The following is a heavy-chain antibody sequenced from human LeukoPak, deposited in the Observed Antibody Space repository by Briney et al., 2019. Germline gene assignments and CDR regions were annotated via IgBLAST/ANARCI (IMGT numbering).Heavy chain of an antibody. J-gene: IGHJ4*02. CDR1: GFNFSAYT. CDR3: AKTGVMVSSPLDY. V-gene: IGHV3-21*01. CDR2: ISPTTAYI. D-gene: IGHD2-21*01. Sequence: GGSLRLSCATSGFNFSAYTMNWVRQAPGKGLDWVSSISPTTAYIHYADSMKGRFTISRDNARRSLYLQMNSLRVEDTAMYYCAKTGVMVSSPLDYWGQGTLVTVSS.